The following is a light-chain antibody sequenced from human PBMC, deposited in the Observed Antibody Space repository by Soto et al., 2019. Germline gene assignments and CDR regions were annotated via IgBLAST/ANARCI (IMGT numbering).Light chain of an antibody. CDR1: SSDVGGYNY. Sequence: QSALTQPASVSGSPGQWITISCTGTSSDVGGYNYVSWYQQHPGKAPKCMIYDVIKRPSGVSNRFSGSKSGNTASLTISGLQAEDEADYYCNSYTSSSTLPYVFGTGTKVTVL. CDR2: DVI. V-gene: IGLV2-14*01. CDR3: NSYTSSSTLPYV. J-gene: IGLJ1*01.